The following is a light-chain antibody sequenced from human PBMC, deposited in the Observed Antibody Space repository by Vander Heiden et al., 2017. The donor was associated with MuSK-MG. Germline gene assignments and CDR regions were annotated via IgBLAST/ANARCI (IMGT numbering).Light chain of an antibody. CDR3: QVWDTSDHPNWV. V-gene: IGLV3-21*02. CDR2: DDS. J-gene: IGLJ3*02. CDR1: NIGSKS. Sequence: SYVLTQPPSVSVAPGQTARITCGGNNIGSKSVHWYQQKPGQAPGLVVYDDSDRRSGIPERFSGSTSGNTATLTISRVEAGDEADYYCQVWDTSDHPNWVFGGGTKLTVL.